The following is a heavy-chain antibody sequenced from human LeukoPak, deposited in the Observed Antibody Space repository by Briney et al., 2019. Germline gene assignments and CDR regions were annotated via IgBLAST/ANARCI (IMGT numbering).Heavy chain of an antibody. J-gene: IGHJ5*02. Sequence: GGSLRLSCAASGFTFSSYSMNWVRQAPGKGLEWVSYISSSSSTIYYADSVKGRFTISRDNSKNTLYLQMNSLRADDTAVYYCARSPKYYYDSSGQPFDPWGQGTLVTVSS. D-gene: IGHD3-22*01. CDR1: GFTFSSYS. V-gene: IGHV3-48*01. CDR3: ARSPKYYYDSSGQPFDP. CDR2: ISSSSSTI.